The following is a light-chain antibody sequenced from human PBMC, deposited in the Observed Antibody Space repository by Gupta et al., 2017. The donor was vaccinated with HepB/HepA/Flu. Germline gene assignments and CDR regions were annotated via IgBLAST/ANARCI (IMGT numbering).Light chain of an antibody. CDR1: SSNIGGNT. CDR2: NDD. CDR3: AVWNDSPYGPV. Sequence: QSILTQTPSTSGTPGQRVTISCSGSSSNIGGNTVSWYQQFPGTAPSLLIDNDDQRPSGVPDRFSGSRSGTSASLAISGLRSEDEAEYYCAVWNDSPYGPVFGGGTKVTVL. V-gene: IGLV1-44*01. J-gene: IGLJ2*01.